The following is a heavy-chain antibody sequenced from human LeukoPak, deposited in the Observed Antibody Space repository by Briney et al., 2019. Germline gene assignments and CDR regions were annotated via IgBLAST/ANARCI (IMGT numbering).Heavy chain of an antibody. CDR2: IIPIFGTA. CDR3: ARDASGYLATHFDY. D-gene: IGHD3-3*01. V-gene: IGHV1-69*13. CDR1: GGTFSSYA. J-gene: IGHJ4*02. Sequence: SVKVSCKASGGTFSSYAISWVRQAPGQGLEWMGGIIPIFGTANYAQKFQGRVTITADESTSTAYMELSSLRSEDTAVYYCARDASGYLATHFDYWGQGTLVTVSS.